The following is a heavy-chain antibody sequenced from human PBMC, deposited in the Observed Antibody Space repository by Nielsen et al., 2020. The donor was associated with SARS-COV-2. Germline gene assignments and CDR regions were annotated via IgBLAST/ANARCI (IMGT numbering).Heavy chain of an antibody. J-gene: IGHJ6*02. CDR3: AKVPDDYSNYNV. D-gene: IGHD4-11*01. V-gene: IGHV3-9*01. CDR2: ISWNSGSI. CDR1: GFTFDDYA. Sequence: SLKISCAASGFTFDDYAMHWVRQAPGKGLEWVSGISWNSGSISYADSVKGRFTISRDNAKNSLYLQMNSLRAEDTALYYCAKVPDDYSNYNVWGQGTTVTVSS.